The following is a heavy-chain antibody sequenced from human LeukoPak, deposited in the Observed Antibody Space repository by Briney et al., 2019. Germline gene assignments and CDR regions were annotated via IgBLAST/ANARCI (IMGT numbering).Heavy chain of an antibody. CDR1: GGSISSYY. D-gene: IGHD1-7*01. V-gene: IGHV4-59*01. J-gene: IGHJ4*02. CDR2: IYYSGST. CDR3: ARRRGGTSRDY. Sequence: SETLSLTCTVSGGSISSYYWSWIRQPPGKGLEWIGYIYYSGSTNYNPSLKSRVTISVDTSKNQFSLKLSSVTAADTAVYYCARRRGGTSRDYWGQGTLVTVSS.